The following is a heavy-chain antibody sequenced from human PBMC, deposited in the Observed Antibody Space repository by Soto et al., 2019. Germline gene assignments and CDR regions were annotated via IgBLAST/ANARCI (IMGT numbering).Heavy chain of an antibody. D-gene: IGHD3-3*01. CDR2: IWYDGSNK. J-gene: IGHJ5*02. V-gene: IGHV3-33*01. Sequence: GGSLRLSCAASGFTFSSYGMHWVRQAPGKGLEWVAVIWYDGSNKYYADSVKGRFTISRDNSKNTLYLQMNSLRAEDTAVYYCARDATVFGVGWFDPWGQGTLVTVSS. CDR1: GFTFSSYG. CDR3: ARDATVFGVGWFDP.